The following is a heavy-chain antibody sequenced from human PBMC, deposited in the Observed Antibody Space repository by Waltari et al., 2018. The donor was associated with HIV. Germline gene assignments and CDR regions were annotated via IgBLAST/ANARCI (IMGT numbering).Heavy chain of an antibody. CDR2: ISSSSSSYI. D-gene: IGHD4-17*01. J-gene: IGHJ4*02. CDR3: AREMATVYVDY. Sequence: EVLLVESGGGLVKPGGSLRLSCAASGFTFTSYLMSWVRQAPGKGLECVSSISSSSSSYIFYADSVKGRFTISRDNTKNSLYLQMDSLRDDDTAVYYCAREMATVYVDYWGQGTLVTVSS. V-gene: IGHV3-21*02. CDR1: GFTFTSYL.